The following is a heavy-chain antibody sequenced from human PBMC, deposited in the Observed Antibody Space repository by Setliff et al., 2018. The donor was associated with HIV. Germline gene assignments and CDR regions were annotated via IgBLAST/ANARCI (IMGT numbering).Heavy chain of an antibody. CDR2: IYPGDSDT. J-gene: IGHJ4*02. CDR1: GYTFTNYW. D-gene: IGHD3-3*01. Sequence: GESLKISCKGSGYTFTNYWIGWVRQMPGKGLEWMGIIYPGDSDTRYSPSFQGQVIISADKSISTAYLQWSSLKASDTAMYYCVRGGLLEWFFSWGQGSQVTVSS. V-gene: IGHV5-51*01. CDR3: VRGGLLEWFFS.